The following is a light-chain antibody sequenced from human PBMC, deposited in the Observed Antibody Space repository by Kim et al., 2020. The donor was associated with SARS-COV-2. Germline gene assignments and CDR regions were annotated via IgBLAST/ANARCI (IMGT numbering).Light chain of an antibody. V-gene: IGLV3-19*01. CDR2: GKH. CDR1: SLRSYY. Sequence: LGQTVRVTCQGDSLRSYYASWYQQKPGQAPVLVIYGKHNRPSGIPDRFSGSSSGNTASLTITGAQAEDEADYYCNSRDSSGNLPYVFGTGTKVTVL. CDR3: NSRDSSGNLPYV. J-gene: IGLJ1*01.